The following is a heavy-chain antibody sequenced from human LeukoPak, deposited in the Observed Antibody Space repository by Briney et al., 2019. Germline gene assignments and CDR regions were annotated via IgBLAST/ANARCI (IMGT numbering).Heavy chain of an antibody. J-gene: IGHJ6*02. D-gene: IGHD3-10*01. V-gene: IGHV1-46*01. CDR3: AREWGGYGSGSYPPPHYYYGMDV. Sequence: ASVTVSFKASGYTFTSYYMHWVRQAPGQGLEWMGIINPSGGSTSYAQKFQGRVTMTTDTSTSTAYMELRSLRSDDTAVYYCAREWGGYGSGSYPPPHYYYGMDVWGQGTTVTVSS. CDR2: INPSGGST. CDR1: GYTFTSYY.